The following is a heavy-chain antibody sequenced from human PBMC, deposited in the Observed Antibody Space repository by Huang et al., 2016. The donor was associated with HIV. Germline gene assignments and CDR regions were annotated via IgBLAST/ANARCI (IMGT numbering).Heavy chain of an antibody. J-gene: IGHJ6*03. D-gene: IGHD2-21*02. CDR3: ARQPYCGGDCAHYYYFYMDV. V-gene: IGHV1-69*13. Sequence: QVQLVQSGAEVKRPGASVKVSCRASGGTFSTNAVSWGRPAPGQGLEWMGGSIPMFGKTNYTQRFQGKGAMTADESSSTGYMELSSLRSDDTAVYYCARQPYCGGDCAHYYYFYMDVWGKGTTVTVSS. CDR2: SIPMFGKT. CDR1: GGTFSTNA.